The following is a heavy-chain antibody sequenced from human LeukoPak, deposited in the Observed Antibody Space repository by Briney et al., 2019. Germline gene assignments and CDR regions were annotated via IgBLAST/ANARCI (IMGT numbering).Heavy chain of an antibody. CDR2: SNWNGGST. J-gene: IGHJ4*02. V-gene: IGHV3-20*04. D-gene: IGHD6-13*01. CDR3: ARGDSSSWGYYFDY. CDR1: GFTFDDYG. Sequence: PGGSLRLSCAASGFTFDDYGMSWVRQAPGKGLEWVSGSNWNGGSTGYADSVKGRFTISRDNAKNSLYLQMNSLRAEDTALYYCARGDSSSWGYYFDYWGQGTLVTVSS.